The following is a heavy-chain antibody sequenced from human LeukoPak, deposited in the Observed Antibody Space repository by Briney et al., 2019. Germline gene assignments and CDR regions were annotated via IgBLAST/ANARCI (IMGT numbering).Heavy chain of an antibody. D-gene: IGHD5-18*01. CDR3: ARGFRDTAMVTRSYYFDY. CDR2: IYYSGST. V-gene: IGHV4-61*01. J-gene: IGHJ4*02. Sequence: SETLSLTCTVSGGSFSGGSYYWSWIRQPPGKGLEWIGYIYYSGSTNYNPSLKSRVTISVDTSKNQFSLKLSSVTAADTAVYYCARGFRDTAMVTRSYYFDYWGQGTLVTVSS. CDR1: GGSFSGGSYY.